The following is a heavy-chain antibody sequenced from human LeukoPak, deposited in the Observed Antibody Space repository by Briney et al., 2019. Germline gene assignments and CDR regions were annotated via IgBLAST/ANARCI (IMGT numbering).Heavy chain of an antibody. Sequence: SETQSLTRAVYGGSFSGYYWSWIRQPPGKGLEWIGEINHSGSTNYNPSLKSRVTISVDTSKNQFSLKLSSVTAADTAVYYCARGSDIVVVPAALRNWFDPWGQGTLVTVSS. J-gene: IGHJ5*02. CDR2: INHSGST. V-gene: IGHV4-34*01. CDR1: GGSFSGYY. CDR3: ARGSDIVVVPAALRNWFDP. D-gene: IGHD2-2*01.